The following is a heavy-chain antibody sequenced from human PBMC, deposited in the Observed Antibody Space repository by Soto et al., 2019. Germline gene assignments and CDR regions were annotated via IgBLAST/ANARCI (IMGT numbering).Heavy chain of an antibody. V-gene: IGHV3-33*01. CDR3: ARDRGAAGRYGRDV. D-gene: IGHD6-13*01. Sequence: QVQLVESGGGVVQPGRSLRLSCAASGFTFSSYGMHWVRQAPGKGLELVAVIWYDGSNKYYADSVKGRFTISRDNSKNALYLQIDSLRAEDAAVYYCARDRGAAGRYGRDVWGQRTTVTVSS. CDR2: IWYDGSNK. J-gene: IGHJ6*02. CDR1: GFTFSSYG.